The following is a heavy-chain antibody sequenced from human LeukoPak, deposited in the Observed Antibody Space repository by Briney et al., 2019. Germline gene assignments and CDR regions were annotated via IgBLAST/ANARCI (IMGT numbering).Heavy chain of an antibody. CDR2: ISSSSSYI. D-gene: IGHD3-22*01. V-gene: IGHV3-21*01. J-gene: IGHJ4*02. CDR1: GFTFSSYS. Sequence: GGSLRRSCAASGFTFSSYSMNWVRQAPGKGLEWVSSISSSSSYIYYADSVKGRFTISRDNAKNSLYLQMNSLRAEDTAVYYCARTYYYDSSGYPTYFDYWGQGTLVTVSS. CDR3: ARTYYYDSSGYPTYFDY.